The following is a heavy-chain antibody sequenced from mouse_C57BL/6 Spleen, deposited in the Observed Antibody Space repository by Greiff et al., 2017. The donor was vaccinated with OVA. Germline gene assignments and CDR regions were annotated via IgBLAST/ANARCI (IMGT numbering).Heavy chain of an antibody. CDR1: GFSLTHSG. CDR3: AKRGLPGGYFAV. CDR2: IWGAGGT. J-gene: IGHJ1*03. D-gene: IGHD2-10*01. Sequence: VQLVESGPGLVAPSQSLSISCTVSGFSLTHSGVSWVRQPPGKGLEWLGVIWGAGGTNYHSALISRLSISKDNSKSQVFLKLNSLQTDDTATYYCAKRGLPGGYFAVWGTGTTVTVSS. V-gene: IGHV2-3*01.